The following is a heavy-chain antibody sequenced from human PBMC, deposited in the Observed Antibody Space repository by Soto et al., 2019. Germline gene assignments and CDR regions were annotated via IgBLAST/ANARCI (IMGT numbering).Heavy chain of an antibody. CDR3: ARVTYSSGWYRGYYFVY. Sequence: PGGSLRLFCVASGFSFSNYNMNWVRQAPRKGLEWVSYITDSSDTVHYADSVRGRFTISRDNAESSLYLQMNSLRAEDTDVYYCARVTYSSGWYRGYYFVYWGQGTLVTVSS. CDR1: GFSFSNYN. D-gene: IGHD6-19*01. V-gene: IGHV3-48*01. CDR2: ITDSSDTV. J-gene: IGHJ4*02.